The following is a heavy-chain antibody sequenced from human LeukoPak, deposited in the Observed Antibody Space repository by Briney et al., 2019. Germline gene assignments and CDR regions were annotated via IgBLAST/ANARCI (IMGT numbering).Heavy chain of an antibody. J-gene: IGHJ4*02. V-gene: IGHV4-39*01. D-gene: IGHD2-15*01. Sequence: SSETLSLTCAVSGGSISSSSYYWGWIRQPPGKGLEWIGTIYYSGNTYYNPSLKSRVTISVDTPKNQFSLRLSSVTAADTAVYYCARHICDAGSCYSFDYWGQGTLVTVSS. CDR3: ARHICDAGSCYSFDY. CDR1: GGSISSSSYY. CDR2: IYYSGNT.